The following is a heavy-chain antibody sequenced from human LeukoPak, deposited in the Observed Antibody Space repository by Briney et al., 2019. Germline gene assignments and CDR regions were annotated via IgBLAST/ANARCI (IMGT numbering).Heavy chain of an antibody. V-gene: IGHV3-23*01. CDR2: ISGSGGST. CDR3: AKPGDSRCYYYLDVFDM. Sequence: GGSLRLSCAASGFTFSSDAMGWVRQAPGKGREWVSAISGSGGSTYYADSVKGRFPISRDKSKNTLYLQMNSLRAEDTAVYYCAKPGDSRCYYYLDVFDMWGQGTMVSVSS. CDR1: GFTFSSDA. D-gene: IGHD3-22*01. J-gene: IGHJ3*02.